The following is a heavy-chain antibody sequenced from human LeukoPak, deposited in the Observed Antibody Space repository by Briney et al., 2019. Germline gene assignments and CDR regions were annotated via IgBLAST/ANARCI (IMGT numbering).Heavy chain of an antibody. D-gene: IGHD1-1*01. CDR2: IYYSGST. CDR1: GGSISSYY. J-gene: IGHJ6*03. Sequence: PSETLSLTCTVSGGSISSYYWNWIRQPPAKGLEWIGYIYYSGSTNYNPSLKSRVSISLDTSNNQFSLNLNSVTAATTAVYYCTRGGTDYYSYYYMDLWGNGTTVTVSS. V-gene: IGHV4-59*01. CDR3: TRGGTDYYSYYYMDL.